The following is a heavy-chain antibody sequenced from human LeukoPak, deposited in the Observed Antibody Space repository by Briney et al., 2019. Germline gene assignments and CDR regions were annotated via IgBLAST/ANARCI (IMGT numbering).Heavy chain of an antibody. Sequence: SETLSLTCTVSGGSISSYYRSWIRQPPGKGLEWIGYIYYSGSTNYNPSLKSRVTISVDTSKNQFSLKLSSVTAADTAVYYCAIDSSGYYDAFDIWGQGTMVTVSS. J-gene: IGHJ3*02. CDR1: GGSISSYY. V-gene: IGHV4-59*01. CDR3: AIDSSGYYDAFDI. CDR2: IYYSGST. D-gene: IGHD3-22*01.